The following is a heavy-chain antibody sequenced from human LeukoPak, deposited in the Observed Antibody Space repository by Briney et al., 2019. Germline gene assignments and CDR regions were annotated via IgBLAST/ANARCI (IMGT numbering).Heavy chain of an antibody. D-gene: IGHD6-19*01. J-gene: IGHJ4*02. Sequence: PWASVKVSCKASGGTFSSYAISWVRQAPGQGLEWMGIINPSGGTTNYAQKFQGRVTMTRDTSTTTLYMELSSLRSEDTAVYYCARGRPGSGWSFDYWGQGTLVTVSS. CDR1: GGTFSSYA. V-gene: IGHV1-46*01. CDR3: ARGRPGSGWSFDY. CDR2: INPSGGTT.